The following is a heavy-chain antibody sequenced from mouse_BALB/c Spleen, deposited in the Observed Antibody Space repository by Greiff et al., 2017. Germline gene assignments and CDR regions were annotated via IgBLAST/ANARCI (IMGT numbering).Heavy chain of an antibody. D-gene: IGHD2-1*01. V-gene: IGHV14-4*02. CDR1: GFNIKDYY. Sequence: VQLQQSGAELVRSGASVKLSCTASGFNIKDYYMHWVKQRPEQGLEWIGWIDPENGDTEYAPKFQGKATMTADTSSNTAYLQLSSLTSEDTAVYYCNALGNPCFDYWGQGTTLTVSS. J-gene: IGHJ2*01. CDR3: NALGNPCFDY. CDR2: IDPENGDT.